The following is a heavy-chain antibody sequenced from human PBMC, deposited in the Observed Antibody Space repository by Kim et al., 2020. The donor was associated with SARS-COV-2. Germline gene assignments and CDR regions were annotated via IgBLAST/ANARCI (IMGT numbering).Heavy chain of an antibody. CDR3: ARMTGTTEPVDP. CDR2: IDPSDSYT. J-gene: IGHJ5*02. V-gene: IGHV5-10-1*01. D-gene: IGHD1-7*01. CDR1: GYSFTSYW. Sequence: GESLKISCKGSGYSFTSYWISWVRQMPGKGLEWMGRIDPSDSYTNYSPSFQGHVTISADKSISTAYLQWSSLKASDTAMYYCARMTGTTEPVDPWGQGTLVTVSS.